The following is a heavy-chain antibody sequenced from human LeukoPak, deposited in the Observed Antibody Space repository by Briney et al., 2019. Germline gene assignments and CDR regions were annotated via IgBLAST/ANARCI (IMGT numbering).Heavy chain of an antibody. CDR2: IYSGGST. CDR3: ARDGDYSTLDY. Sequence: GGSLRLSCAASGFTVSSNYMSWVRQAPGKGLEWVSVIYSGGSTYYADSVKGRFTISRDNSKNTLYLQTNSLRAEDTAVYYCARDGDYSTLDYWGQGTLVTVSS. D-gene: IGHD4-11*01. V-gene: IGHV3-53*01. CDR1: GFTVSSNY. J-gene: IGHJ4*02.